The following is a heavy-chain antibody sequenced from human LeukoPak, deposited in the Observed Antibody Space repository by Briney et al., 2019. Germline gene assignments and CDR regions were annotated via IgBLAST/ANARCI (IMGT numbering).Heavy chain of an antibody. D-gene: IGHD3-22*01. CDR2: INPNSGGT. V-gene: IGHV1-2*02. Sequence: ASVKLSCQASGYTFTSYDINWVRQATGQGLEWMGWINPNSGGTNYAQKFQGRVTMTRDTSISTAYMELSRLRSDDTAVYYCARDRNYYDSSELDYWGQGTLATVSS. CDR3: ARDRNYYDSSELDY. J-gene: IGHJ4*02. CDR1: GYTFTSYD.